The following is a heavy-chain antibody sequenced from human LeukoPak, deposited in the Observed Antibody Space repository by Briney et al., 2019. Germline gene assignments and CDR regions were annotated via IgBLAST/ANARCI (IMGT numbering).Heavy chain of an antibody. D-gene: IGHD3-3*01. J-gene: IGHJ4*02. CDR2: IYYSGST. CDR1: GGSISSGGYY. Sequence: MASQTLSLTCTVSGGSISSGGYYWSWIRQHPGKGLEWIGYIYYSGSTYYNPSLKSRVTISVDTSKNQFSLKLSSVTAADTAVYYCARGRFLEWFDYWGQGTLVTVSS. V-gene: IGHV4-31*03. CDR3: ARGRFLEWFDY.